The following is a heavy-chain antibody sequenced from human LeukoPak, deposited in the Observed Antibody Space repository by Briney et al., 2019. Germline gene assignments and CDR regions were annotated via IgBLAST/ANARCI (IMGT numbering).Heavy chain of an antibody. D-gene: IGHD3-10*01. Sequence: ASVKVSCKASGYILSSYGIAWVRQAPGQGLEWMGWINVYSGSTNFAQKFQGRVTMTTDTSTNTAYMELSSLRSEDTAVYYCARVTLSYYYYGSGSYNRDAFDIWGQGTMVTVSS. CDR3: ARVTLSYYYYGSGSYNRDAFDI. CDR2: INVYSGST. J-gene: IGHJ3*02. V-gene: IGHV1-18*01. CDR1: GYILSSYG.